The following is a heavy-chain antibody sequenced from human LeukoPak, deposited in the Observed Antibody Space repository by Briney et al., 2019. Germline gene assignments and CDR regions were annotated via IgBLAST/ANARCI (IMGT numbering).Heavy chain of an antibody. J-gene: IGHJ3*02. V-gene: IGHV1-24*01. CDR2: FDPEDGET. CDR1: GYTLSELS. D-gene: IGHD3-22*01. CDR3: ATGDSYYYDTSGLRNAFDI. Sequence: ASVKVSCKVSGYTLSELSIHWVRQAPGNGLEWMGGFDPEDGETIYAQKFQGRVTMTEDTSTDTAYMELSSLRSEDTAVYYCATGDSYYYDTSGLRNAFDIWGQGTMVTVSS.